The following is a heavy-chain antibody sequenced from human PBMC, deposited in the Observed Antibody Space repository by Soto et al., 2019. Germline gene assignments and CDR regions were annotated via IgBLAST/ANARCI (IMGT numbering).Heavy chain of an antibody. V-gene: IGHV1-24*01. D-gene: IGHD3-9*01. CDR1: GYTLTELS. CDR2: FDPEDGET. J-gene: IGHJ1*01. Sequence: GASVKVSCKVSGYTLTELSMHWVRQAPGKGLEWMGGFDPEDGETIYAQKFQGRVTMTEDTSTDTAYMELSSLRSEDTAVYYCATSVLRYFDWLPEIWVQGTLVTVSS. CDR3: ATSVLRYFDWLPEI.